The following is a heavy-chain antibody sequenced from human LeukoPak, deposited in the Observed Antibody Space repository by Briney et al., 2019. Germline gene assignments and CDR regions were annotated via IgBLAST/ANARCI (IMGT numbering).Heavy chain of an antibody. CDR3: AKSVMITFGGVIGAFDI. J-gene: IGHJ3*02. V-gene: IGHV3-23*01. CDR1: GFTFSSYA. D-gene: IGHD3-16*02. CDR2: ISGSGGST. Sequence: GGSLRLSCAASGFTFSSYAMSWVRQAPGKGLEWVSAISGSGGSTYYADSAKGRFTISRDNSKNTLYLQMNSLRAEDTAVYYCAKSVMITFGGVIGAFDIWGQGTVVTVSS.